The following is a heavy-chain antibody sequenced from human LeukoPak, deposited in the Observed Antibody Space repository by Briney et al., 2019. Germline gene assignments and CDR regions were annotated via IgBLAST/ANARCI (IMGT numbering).Heavy chain of an antibody. V-gene: IGHV4-59*08. Sequence: SETLSLTCTVSGGSISSYYRSWIRQPPGKGLEWIGYIYYSGSTNYNPSLKSRVTISVDTSKNQFSLKLSSVTAADTAVYYCAGRRGGYRIDYWGQGTLVTVSS. D-gene: IGHD1-1*01. CDR2: IYYSGST. CDR3: AGRRGGYRIDY. J-gene: IGHJ4*02. CDR1: GGSISSYY.